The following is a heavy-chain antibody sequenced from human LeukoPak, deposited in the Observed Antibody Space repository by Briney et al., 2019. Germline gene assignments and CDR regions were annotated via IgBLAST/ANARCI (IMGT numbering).Heavy chain of an antibody. D-gene: IGHD5-18*01. CDR2: ISSSSSYT. V-gene: IGHV3-11*06. J-gene: IGHJ4*02. CDR1: GFTFSDYY. Sequence: GGSLRLSCAASGFTFSDYYMSWIRQAPGKGLEWVSYISSSSSYTNYADSVKGRFTISRDNAKNSLYLQMNSLRAEDTAVYYCAKQYSYLYYFDYWGQGTLVTVSS. CDR3: AKQYSYLYYFDY.